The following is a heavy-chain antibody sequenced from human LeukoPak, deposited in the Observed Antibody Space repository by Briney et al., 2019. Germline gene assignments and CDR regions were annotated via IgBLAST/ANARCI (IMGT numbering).Heavy chain of an antibody. D-gene: IGHD5-18*01. J-gene: IGHJ4*02. CDR2: ISSSSSYI. CDR1: GFTFSSYA. V-gene: IGHV3-21*01. Sequence: GGSLRLSCAASGFTFSSYAMSWVRQAPGKGLEWVSSISSSSSYIYYADSVKGRFTISRDNAKNSLYLQTNSLRAEDTAVYYCARVGYSYGLDYWGQGTLVTVSS. CDR3: ARVGYSYGLDY.